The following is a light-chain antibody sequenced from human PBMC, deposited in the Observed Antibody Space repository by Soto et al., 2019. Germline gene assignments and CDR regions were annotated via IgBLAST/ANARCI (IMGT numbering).Light chain of an antibody. CDR2: VND. Sequence: QSALTQPPSASGTPGQRVTISCSGGSSNMGTNTVSWYQQVPGTAPKVLIYVNDQRPSGVPGRFSGSNSGTSASLAISGLQPEDEADYYCVAWDDSLNGPVFGTGTKVTVL. J-gene: IGLJ1*01. CDR1: SSNMGTNT. V-gene: IGLV1-44*01. CDR3: VAWDDSLNGPV.